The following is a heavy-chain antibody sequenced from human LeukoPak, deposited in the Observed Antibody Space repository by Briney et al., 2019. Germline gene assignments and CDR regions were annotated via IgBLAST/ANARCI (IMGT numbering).Heavy chain of an antibody. J-gene: IGHJ4*02. Sequence: ASVKVSCKASGYTFTGYYMHWVRQAPGQGLEWMGWINPNSGGTNYAQKFQGRVTMTRDTSISTAYMELSRLRSDDTAVYYCARDLYDILTGYYYRGDYWGQGTLVTVSS. CDR2: INPNSGGT. D-gene: IGHD3-9*01. V-gene: IGHV1-2*02. CDR1: GYTFTGYY. CDR3: ARDLYDILTGYYYRGDY.